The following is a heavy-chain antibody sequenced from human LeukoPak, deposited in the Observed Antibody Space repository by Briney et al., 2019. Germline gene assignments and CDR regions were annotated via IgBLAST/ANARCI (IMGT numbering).Heavy chain of an antibody. J-gene: IGHJ4*02. CDR3: ARLPPGIAVAGGGY. V-gene: IGHV1-8*01. CDR2: MNPNSGNT. D-gene: IGHD6-19*01. CDR1: GYTLTSYD. Sequence: ASVKVSCKASGYTLTSYDINWVRQATGQGLEWMGWMNPNSGNTGYAQKFQGRVTMTRNTSISTAYMELSSLRSEDTAVYYCARLPPGIAVAGGGYWGQGTLVTVSS.